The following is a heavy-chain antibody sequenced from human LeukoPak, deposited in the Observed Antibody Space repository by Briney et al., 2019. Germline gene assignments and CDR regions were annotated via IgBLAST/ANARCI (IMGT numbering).Heavy chain of an antibody. CDR1: GFTFSAYA. CDR2: ISNNGGSS. Sequence: GGSLRLSCSASGFTFSAYAMYWVRQAPGEGLEYVSGISNNGGSSFYADSVKGRFTISRDNSKNTLYLQMSSLRAEDTAVYYCVKITSVTGGDCWGQGTRLTVSS. J-gene: IGHJ4*02. D-gene: IGHD1-1*01. CDR3: VKITSVTGGDC. V-gene: IGHV3-64D*09.